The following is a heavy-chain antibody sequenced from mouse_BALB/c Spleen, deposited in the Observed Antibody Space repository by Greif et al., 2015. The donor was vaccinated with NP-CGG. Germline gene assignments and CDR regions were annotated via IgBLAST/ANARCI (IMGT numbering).Heavy chain of an antibody. CDR2: ISSGGSYT. J-gene: IGHJ2*01. Sequence: EVMLVESGGGLVKPGGSLKLSCAASGFTFSSYAMSWVRQTPEKRLEWVATISSGGSYTYYPDSVKGRFTISRDNAKNTLYLQMSSLRSEDTAMYYCARQAANRYDERAGFDYWGQGTTLTVSS. D-gene: IGHD2-14*01. CDR3: ARQAANRYDERAGFDY. CDR1: GFTFSSYA. V-gene: IGHV5-9-3*01.